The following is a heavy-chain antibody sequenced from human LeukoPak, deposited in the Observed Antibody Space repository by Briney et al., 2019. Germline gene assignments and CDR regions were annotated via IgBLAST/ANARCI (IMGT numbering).Heavy chain of an antibody. CDR1: GGSISSYY. CDR3: ARIAVAGTFLDY. CDR2: IYYSGST. D-gene: IGHD6-19*01. J-gene: IGHJ4*02. V-gene: IGHV4-59*01. Sequence: SETLSLTCTVSGGSISSYYWSWIRQPPGKGLEWIGYIYYSGSTNYNPSLKSRVTISVDTSKNQFSLKLSSVTAADTAVYYCARIAVAGTFLDYWGQGTLATVSS.